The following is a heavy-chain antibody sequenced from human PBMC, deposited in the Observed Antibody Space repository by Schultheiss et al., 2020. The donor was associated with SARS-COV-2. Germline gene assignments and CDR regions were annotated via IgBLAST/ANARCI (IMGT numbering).Heavy chain of an antibody. CDR3: ARDAEWLDFDP. J-gene: IGHJ5*02. V-gene: IGHV3-13*01. Sequence: GGSLRLSCAASGFTFSSYDMHWVRQATGKGLEWVSAIGTAGDTYYADSVKGRFTISRDNAKNTLYLQMNSLRAEDTAVYYCARDAEWLDFDPWGQGTLVTVSS. CDR2: IGTAGDT. D-gene: IGHD3-3*01. CDR1: GFTFSSYD.